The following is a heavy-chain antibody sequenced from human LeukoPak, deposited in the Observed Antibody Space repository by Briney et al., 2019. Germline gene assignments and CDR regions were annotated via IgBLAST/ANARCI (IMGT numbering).Heavy chain of an antibody. CDR3: ASDPGISGVYFDY. V-gene: IGHV4-34*01. CDR2: INHSGST. D-gene: IGHD3-10*01. CDR1: GGSFSGYY. J-gene: IGHJ4*02. Sequence: ETLSLTCAVYGGSFSGYYWSWIRQPPGKGLEWIGEINHSGSTNYNPSLTSRVTISVDTSKNQFSLKLSSVTAADTAVYYCASDPGISGVYFDYWGQGTLVTVSS.